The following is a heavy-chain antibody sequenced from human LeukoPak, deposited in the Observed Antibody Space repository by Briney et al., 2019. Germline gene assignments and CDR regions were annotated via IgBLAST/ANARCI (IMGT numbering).Heavy chain of an antibody. J-gene: IGHJ4*02. Sequence: SVKVSCKASGGTFSSYAISWVRQAPGQGLEWMGGIIPIFGTANYAQKFQGRVTITADESTCTAYMELSSLRSEDTAVYYCASCSSSWYHSLDYWGQGTLVTVSS. CDR1: GGTFSSYA. CDR2: IIPIFGTA. V-gene: IGHV1-69*13. D-gene: IGHD6-13*01. CDR3: ASCSSSWYHSLDY.